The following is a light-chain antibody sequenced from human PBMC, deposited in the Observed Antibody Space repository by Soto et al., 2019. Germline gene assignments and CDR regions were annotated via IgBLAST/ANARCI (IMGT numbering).Light chain of an antibody. Sequence: EIVMTQSPATLSMSPGERATLSCRASQSISSNLAWYQQKPGQAPRLLIYGASNRATGIPARFSGGGSETEFALTTSNLQSEDFAVYYCQQYDNWPPTYTFGQGTKLEIK. CDR3: QQYDNWPPTYT. J-gene: IGKJ2*01. CDR1: QSISSN. V-gene: IGKV3-15*01. CDR2: GAS.